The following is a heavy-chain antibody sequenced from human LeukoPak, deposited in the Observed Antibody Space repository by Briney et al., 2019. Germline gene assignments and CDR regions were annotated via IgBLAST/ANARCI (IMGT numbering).Heavy chain of an antibody. CDR2: ISGSNTNI. CDR1: RFTVSSYS. J-gene: IGHJ3*02. D-gene: IGHD3-9*01. Sequence: PGGSLRLSCAASRFTVSSYSMNWVRQAPGKGLEWVSYISGSNTNIKYADSVRGRFTISRDNAKNSLYLQMNSLRDEDTAVYYCARDDKHAFDIWGQGTMVTVSS. V-gene: IGHV3-48*02. CDR3: ARDDKHAFDI.